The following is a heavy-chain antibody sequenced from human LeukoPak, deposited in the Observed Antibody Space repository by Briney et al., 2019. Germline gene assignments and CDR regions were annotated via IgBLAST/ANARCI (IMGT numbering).Heavy chain of an antibody. CDR2: KVHSRST. J-gene: IGHJ5*02. CDR1: GGSISGYY. V-gene: IGHV4-59*01. Sequence: SETLCLTCTVSGGSISGYYWSWIPQPPGKELEWIRYKVHSRSTKYNSSLKSRVPISVDTSKDQVSLKLRSVTAADTAVYYCARHRAQSAFWFDPWGQGTLVTVSS. CDR3: ARHRAQSAFWFDP.